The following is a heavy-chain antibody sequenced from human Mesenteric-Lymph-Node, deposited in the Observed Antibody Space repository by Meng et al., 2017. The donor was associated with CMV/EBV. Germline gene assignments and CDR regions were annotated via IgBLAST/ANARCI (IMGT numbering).Heavy chain of an antibody. V-gene: IGHV3-48*03. CDR2: ISNSGSTI. D-gene: IGHD2-2*01. J-gene: IGHJ4*02. CDR1: GFTFSSYE. Sequence: GGSLRLSCAASGFTFSSYEMNWVRQAPGKGLEWVSYISNSGSTIDYADSVKGRFTISRDNAKNSLYLQMNSLRVEDTAVYYCARGISSSSCYYFDNWGQGTLVTVSS. CDR3: ARGISSSSCYYFDN.